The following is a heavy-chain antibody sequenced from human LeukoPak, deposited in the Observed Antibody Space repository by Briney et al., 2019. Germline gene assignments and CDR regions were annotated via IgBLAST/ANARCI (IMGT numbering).Heavy chain of an antibody. Sequence: SETLSLTCAVYGGSFNGYSWSWIRQPPGKGLEWIGEINHSGTTNYNPSLKSRVTISVDTSKNQFSPNLSSVTAADTAVYYCATHFYDSSGYSVGYDYWGQGTLVTVSS. D-gene: IGHD3-22*01. J-gene: IGHJ4*02. CDR1: GGSFNGYS. CDR2: INHSGTT. CDR3: ATHFYDSSGYSVGYDY. V-gene: IGHV4-34*01.